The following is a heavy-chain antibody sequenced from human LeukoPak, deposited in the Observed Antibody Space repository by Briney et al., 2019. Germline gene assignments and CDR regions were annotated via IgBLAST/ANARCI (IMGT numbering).Heavy chain of an antibody. D-gene: IGHD3-16*01. CDR3: ARDKVAGVGALDY. CDR1: GNTFTVYY. V-gene: IGHV1-2*02. CDR2: INPNSGGT. Sequence: GASVTVSCTASGNTFTVYYIYWVRQAPGQGLEWMGRINPNSGGTNYAQKFQGRVTMTRDTSISTAYMELSRLRSDDTAVYYCARDKVAGVGALDYWGQGTLVTVSS. J-gene: IGHJ4*02.